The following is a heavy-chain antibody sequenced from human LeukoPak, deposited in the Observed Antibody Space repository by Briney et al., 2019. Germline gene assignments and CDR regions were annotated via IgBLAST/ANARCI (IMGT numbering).Heavy chain of an antibody. J-gene: IGHJ4*02. CDR1: GFTFGDYA. D-gene: IGHD3-22*01. Sequence: PGGSLRLSCTASGFTFGDYAMSWVRQAPGKGLEWVGFIRSKTYGGTTEYATSVNGRFSISRDDSNSVAYLQMSSLKTEDTAVYYCAGRYYDSSGYTYPGDYWGQGTLVTVCS. V-gene: IGHV3-49*04. CDR3: AGRYYDSSGYTYPGDY. CDR2: IRSKTYGGTT.